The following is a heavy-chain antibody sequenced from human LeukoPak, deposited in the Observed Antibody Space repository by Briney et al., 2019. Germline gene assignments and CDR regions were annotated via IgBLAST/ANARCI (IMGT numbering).Heavy chain of an antibody. V-gene: IGHV4-59*01. Sequence: SETLSLTCTVSGTSISRYYWSWIRQPPGKGLEWIGYISHSGSTNSNPSLMSRVTISVDTSKNQFSLNLSSVTAADTAVYYCARPETYYDFWSGYRSDVFDIWGQGTMVTVSS. J-gene: IGHJ3*02. CDR2: ISHSGST. D-gene: IGHD3-3*01. CDR3: ARPETYYDFWSGYRSDVFDI. CDR1: GTSISRYY.